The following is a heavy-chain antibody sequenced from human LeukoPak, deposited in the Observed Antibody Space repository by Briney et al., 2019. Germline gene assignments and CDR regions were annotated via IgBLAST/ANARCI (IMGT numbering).Heavy chain of an antibody. Sequence: GGSLRLSCAASGFRFSGHYMSWIRQAPGKGLEWISYITNSGDFVNYADSVKGRFTISRDNAKNSLYLQMNSLRAEDTAVYYCAREARATPDFWGQAAVVAVSS. D-gene: IGHD1-26*01. V-gene: IGHV3-11*01. J-gene: IGHJ4*02. CDR1: GFRFSGHY. CDR2: ITNSGDFV. CDR3: AREARATPDF.